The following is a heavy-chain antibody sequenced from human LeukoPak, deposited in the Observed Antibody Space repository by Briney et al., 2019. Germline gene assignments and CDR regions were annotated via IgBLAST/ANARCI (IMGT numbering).Heavy chain of an antibody. V-gene: IGHV1-18*01. CDR1: GYTFTNFG. D-gene: IGHD3-22*01. Sequence: ASVKVSCKASGYTFTNFGITWVRQAPGQGLEWMGWIAPYNGDTHYTQSLQDRVTMTTDTSTSTAYMELRSLRSDDTAVYYCARLYYDSSGYYQICYFDYWGQGTLVTVSS. CDR2: IAPYNGDT. J-gene: IGHJ4*02. CDR3: ARLYYDSSGYYQICYFDY.